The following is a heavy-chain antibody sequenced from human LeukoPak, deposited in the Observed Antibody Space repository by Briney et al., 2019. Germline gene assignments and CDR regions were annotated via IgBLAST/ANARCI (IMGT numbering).Heavy chain of an antibody. CDR1: GGSFSGYY. Sequence: SETLSLTCAVYGGSFSGYYWSWIRQPPGKGLEWIGEINHSGSTNYNPSLKSRVTISVDTSKNQFSLKLSSVTAADTAVYYCATFEYSSSLGRDYWGQGTLVTVSS. V-gene: IGHV4-34*01. D-gene: IGHD6-6*01. CDR3: ATFEYSSSLGRDY. J-gene: IGHJ4*02. CDR2: INHSGST.